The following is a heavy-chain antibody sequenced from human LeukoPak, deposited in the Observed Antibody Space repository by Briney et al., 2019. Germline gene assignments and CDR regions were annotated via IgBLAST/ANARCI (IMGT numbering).Heavy chain of an antibody. CDR3: AKAAYDSSGYYNYYYYMDV. J-gene: IGHJ6*03. CDR1: GFTFSSYG. D-gene: IGHD3-22*01. CDR2: IWYDGSNK. V-gene: IGHV3-33*06. Sequence: GGSLRLSCAASGFTFSSYGMHWVRQAPGKGLEWVAVIWYDGSNKYYADSVKGRFTISRDNSKTTLYLQMNSLRAEDTAVYYCAKAAYDSSGYYNYYYYMDVWGKGTTVTVSS.